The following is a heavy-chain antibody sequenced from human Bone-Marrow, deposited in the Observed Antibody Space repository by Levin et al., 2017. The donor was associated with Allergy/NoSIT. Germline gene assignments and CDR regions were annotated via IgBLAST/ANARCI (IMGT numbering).Heavy chain of an antibody. Sequence: PGGSLRLSCAASGFTFSSYWMTWVRQAPGKGLEWVANIKQDGSEMYYVDSVKGRFTISRDNAKNSLYLQMKSLRAEDTALYYCARLTAETMFQARRGYYYMDVWGKGTTVTVSS. CDR3: ARLTAETMFQARRGYYYMDV. D-gene: IGHD3-10*02. J-gene: IGHJ6*03. CDR1: GFTFSSYW. CDR2: IKQDGSEM. V-gene: IGHV3-7*03.